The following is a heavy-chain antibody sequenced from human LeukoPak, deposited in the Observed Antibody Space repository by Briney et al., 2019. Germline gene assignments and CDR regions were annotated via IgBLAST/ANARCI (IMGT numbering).Heavy chain of an antibody. Sequence: SETLSLTCTVSGGSISSSSSDYYWGWVRQPPGKGLEWIGSISYSGSTNYNPSLKSRVTISVDTSKNQFSLRLRSVTAADTAVYYCARTGNGERIFDYWGQGTLVTVSS. J-gene: IGHJ4*02. CDR1: GGSISSSSSDYY. CDR3: ARTGNGERIFDY. V-gene: IGHV4-39*07. CDR2: ISYSGST. D-gene: IGHD2-8*01.